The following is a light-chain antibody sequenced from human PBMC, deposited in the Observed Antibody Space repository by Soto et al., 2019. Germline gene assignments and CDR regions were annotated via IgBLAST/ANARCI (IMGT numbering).Light chain of an antibody. CDR3: AAWDDSLSGPVV. Sequence: QSVLTQPPSASGTPGQRVTISCSGSSSNIGSNYVYWYQQLPGTAPKLLIYRNNQRPSGVPVRFSGSKSGTSASLAISGLRSEDEADYYCAAWDDSLSGPVVFGGGTQLTVL. J-gene: IGLJ2*01. CDR2: RNN. CDR1: SSNIGSNY. V-gene: IGLV1-47*01.